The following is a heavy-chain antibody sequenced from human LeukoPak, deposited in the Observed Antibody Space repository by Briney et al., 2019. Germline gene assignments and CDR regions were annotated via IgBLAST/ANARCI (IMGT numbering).Heavy chain of an antibody. CDR1: GFTFSSYS. CDR2: ISSGSSTI. CDR3: ARDTGSTSSYGSDY. V-gene: IGHV3-48*01. D-gene: IGHD2-2*01. J-gene: IGHJ4*02. Sequence: GGSLRLSCAASGFTFSSYSMNWVRQAPGKGLEWVSYISSGSSTIYYADSVKGRFTISRDNAKNSLYLQMNSLRAEDTAVYYCARDTGSTSSYGSDYWGQGTLVTVSS.